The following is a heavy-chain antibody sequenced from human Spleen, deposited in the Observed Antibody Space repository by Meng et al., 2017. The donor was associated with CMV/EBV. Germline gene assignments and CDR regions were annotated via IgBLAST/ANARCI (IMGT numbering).Heavy chain of an antibody. V-gene: IGHV3-49*04. CDR1: GFTFGDYA. Sequence: GESLKISCTAAGFTFGDYAMTWVRQAPGKGLEWVGFIRSKAYSGTTQYAPSVKGRFTISRDDSKSIAYLQMNSLKTEDTAVYYCTSYYDFWSGYYELDYWGQGTLVTVSS. D-gene: IGHD3-3*01. CDR2: IRSKAYSGTT. J-gene: IGHJ4*02. CDR3: TSYYDFWSGYYELDY.